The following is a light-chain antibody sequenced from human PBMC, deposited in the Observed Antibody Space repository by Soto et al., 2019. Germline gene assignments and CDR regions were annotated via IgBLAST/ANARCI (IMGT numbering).Light chain of an antibody. J-gene: IGKJ1*01. CDR3: QQYNSYST. Sequence: DIQMTQSPSTLSVSVGDRVTITCRASQSISSWLAWYQQQPGKAPKLLIYDASSLESGVPSRFSGSGSGTEFTLTISSLQPDDFATYYCQQYNSYSTFGQGTKVEIK. CDR1: QSISSW. V-gene: IGKV1-5*01. CDR2: DAS.